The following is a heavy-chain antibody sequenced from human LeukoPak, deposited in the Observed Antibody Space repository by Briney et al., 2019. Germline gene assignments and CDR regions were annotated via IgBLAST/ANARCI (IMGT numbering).Heavy chain of an antibody. CDR3: AREHYDNSGYKFDY. D-gene: IGHD3-22*01. V-gene: IGHV3-7*01. J-gene: IGHJ4*02. Sequence: GGSLRLPCAASGFTFNEFWMSWVRQAPGKGLEWVADIKQDGNQKYYVDSVKGRFTISRDNAKNSLYLQMNSLRAEDTAVYYCAREHYDNSGYKFDYWGQGTLVTVSS. CDR2: IKQDGNQK. CDR1: GFTFNEFW.